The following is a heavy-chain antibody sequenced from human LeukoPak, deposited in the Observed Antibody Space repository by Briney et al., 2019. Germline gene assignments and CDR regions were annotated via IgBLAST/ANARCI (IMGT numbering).Heavy chain of an antibody. V-gene: IGHV1-2*02. CDR1: GYTFTGYY. CDR2: INPNSGGT. J-gene: IGHJ4*02. D-gene: IGHD3-22*01. CDR3: ARAASLYYDSSGYYSGGDY. Sequence: ASVKVSCKASGYTFTGYYMHWVRQAPGQGLEWMGWINPNSGGTNYAQKSQGRVTMTRDTSISTAYMELGRLRSDDTAVYYCARAASLYYDSSGYYSGGDYWGQGTLVTVSS.